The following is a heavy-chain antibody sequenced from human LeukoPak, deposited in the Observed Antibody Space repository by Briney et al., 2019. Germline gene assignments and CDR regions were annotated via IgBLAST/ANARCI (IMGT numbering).Heavy chain of an antibody. CDR1: GFTFSGLW. Sequence: GGSLRLSCAASGFTFSGLWMSWVRQTPGKGLEWVANIKQDGSEKYYVDSVKGRFTISRDNAKNSLSLQMNGLRVEDTAVYYCARAGSFWHYVYWGQGTLVTVSS. D-gene: IGHD1-7*01. J-gene: IGHJ4*02. CDR3: ARAGSFWHYVY. V-gene: IGHV3-7*01. CDR2: IKQDGSEK.